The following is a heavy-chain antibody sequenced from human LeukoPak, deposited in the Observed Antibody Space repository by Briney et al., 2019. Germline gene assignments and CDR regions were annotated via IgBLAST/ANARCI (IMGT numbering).Heavy chain of an antibody. Sequence: PGGSLRLSCAASGFTFSSYGMHWVRQAPGKGLEWVAVISYDGSNKYYADSVKGRFTISRDNSKNTLYLQMNSLRAEDTAVYYCAREFRYYYDSSGYSLGAFDIWGQGTMVTVSS. CDR2: ISYDGSNK. CDR3: AREFRYYYDSSGYSLGAFDI. CDR1: GFTFSSYG. D-gene: IGHD3-22*01. J-gene: IGHJ3*02. V-gene: IGHV3-30*03.